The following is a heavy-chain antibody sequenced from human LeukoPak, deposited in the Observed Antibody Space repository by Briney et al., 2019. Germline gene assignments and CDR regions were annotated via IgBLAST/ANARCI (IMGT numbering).Heavy chain of an antibody. CDR3: ARDNTYVDAFDI. D-gene: IGHD3-16*01. V-gene: IGHV3-7*01. J-gene: IGHJ3*02. CDR2: IKQDGSEK. Sequence: GGSLRLSCAAPEFTFSSYWMSWVRQAPGKGLEWVANIKQDGSEKYYVDSVKGRFTISRGNAKNSLYLQMNSLRAEDTAVYYCARDNTYVDAFDIWGQGTMVTVSS. CDR1: EFTFSSYW.